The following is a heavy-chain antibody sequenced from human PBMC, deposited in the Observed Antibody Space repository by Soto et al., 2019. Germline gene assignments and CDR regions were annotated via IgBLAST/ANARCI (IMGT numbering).Heavy chain of an antibody. CDR1: GGSISSSSFY. CDR2: IHLRSGNT. J-gene: IGHJ4*02. CDR3: GSPASYWGGDCPVN. V-gene: IGHV4-39*01. Sequence: SETLSLTCTVSGGSISSSSFYWGWVRQTPGKGLEWITSIHLRSGNTYYNPSLKSRVTISVDTSENQFSLTLTSVTAADTAVYYCGSPASYWGGDCPVNGARGTLFTVSS. D-gene: IGHD2-21*02.